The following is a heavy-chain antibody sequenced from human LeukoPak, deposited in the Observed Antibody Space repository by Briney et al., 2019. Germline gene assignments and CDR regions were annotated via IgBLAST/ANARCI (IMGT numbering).Heavy chain of an antibody. CDR2: INPNSGGT. Sequence: ASVKVSCKASGYTFTGYYMHWVRQAPGRGLEWMGRINPNSGGTNYAQKFQGRVTMTRDTSISTAYMELSRLRSDDTAVYYCARGRRDSGYDARGYYYMDVWGKGTTVTVSS. V-gene: IGHV1-2*06. J-gene: IGHJ6*03. CDR3: ARGRRDSGYDARGYYYMDV. CDR1: GYTFTGYY. D-gene: IGHD5-12*01.